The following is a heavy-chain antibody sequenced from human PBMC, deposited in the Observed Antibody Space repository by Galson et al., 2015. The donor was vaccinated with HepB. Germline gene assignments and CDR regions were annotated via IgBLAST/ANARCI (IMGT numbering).Heavy chain of an antibody. CDR3: GKEGDYYYMDA. Sequence: LRLSCAASGFTFSSYGMHWVRQAPGKGLEWVAVISYDGNNKNYADSVKGRFTISRDNSKNTVYLQMNSLRPEDTAVYYCGKEGDYYYMDAWGKGTTVTVSS. V-gene: IGHV3-30*18. CDR2: ISYDGNNK. D-gene: IGHD3-16*01. J-gene: IGHJ6*03. CDR1: GFTFSSYG.